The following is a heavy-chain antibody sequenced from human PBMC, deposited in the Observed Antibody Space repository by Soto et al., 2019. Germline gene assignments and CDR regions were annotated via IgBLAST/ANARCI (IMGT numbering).Heavy chain of an antibody. CDR2: ISSSSSYT. V-gene: IGHV3-11*06. J-gene: IGHJ6*02. D-gene: IGHD6-13*01. CDR3: ARIGIAAAGTRRYYGMDV. Sequence: QVQLVESGGGLVKPGGSLRLSCAASGFTFSDYYMSWIRQSPGKGLEWVSYISSSSSYTNYADSVKGRFTISRDNAKNSLYLQMNSLRAEDTAVYYCARIGIAAAGTRRYYGMDVWGQGTTVTVSS. CDR1: GFTFSDYY.